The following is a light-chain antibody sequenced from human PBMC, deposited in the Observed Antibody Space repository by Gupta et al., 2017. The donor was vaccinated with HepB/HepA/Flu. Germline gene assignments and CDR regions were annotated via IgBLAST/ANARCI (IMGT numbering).Light chain of an antibody. CDR3: AAWDDSLTGYYV. CDR1: SSNIGSNN. Sequence: QSVLTLPPSASGTPGHRVTISCSGSSSNIGSNNVNWYQQLPGRDPKLLISSNDQRPSGVPDRFSGSKSGTSAAPAISGLQYEDEADYYCAAWDDSLTGYYVFGTGTQVTVL. J-gene: IGLJ1*01. V-gene: IGLV1-44*01. CDR2: SND.